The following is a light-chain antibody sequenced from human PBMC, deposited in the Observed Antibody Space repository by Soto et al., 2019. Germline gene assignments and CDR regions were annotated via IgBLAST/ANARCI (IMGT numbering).Light chain of an antibody. CDR1: QSFSNY. CDR3: HQPHSGWT. Sequence: EVVLTQSPATLSLSPGERATLACRSSQSFSNYLARYQQKPGQAPRLLIYDASNRATGIPGRLCGSGSATDFTRLLSSQEPEDFSRYYSHQPHSGWTFGQGTKVDIK. V-gene: IGKV3-11*01. J-gene: IGKJ1*01. CDR2: DAS.